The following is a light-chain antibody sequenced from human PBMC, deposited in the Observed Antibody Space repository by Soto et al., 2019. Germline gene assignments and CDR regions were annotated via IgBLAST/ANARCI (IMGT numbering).Light chain of an antibody. CDR3: QQSSSSPIT. CDR2: AAY. V-gene: IGKV3-20*01. Sequence: EIVLTQSPGTLSLSPGERATLSCRASQSVSSSYLAWYQQKPGQAPRLLMSAAYSRATGITDRFSGSGSGTDFTLTISRLEAEDFAVYYCQQSSSSPITVGQGTRLEIK. J-gene: IGKJ5*01. CDR1: QSVSSSY.